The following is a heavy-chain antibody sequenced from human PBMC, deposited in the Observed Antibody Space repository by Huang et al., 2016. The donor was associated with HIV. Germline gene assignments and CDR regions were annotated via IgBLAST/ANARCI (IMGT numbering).Heavy chain of an antibody. Sequence: EVQLVESGGGLVKPGGSLRLSCAASGFTFSSYSMNWVRQGPGKGLELVSSISSSSSYIYYADSVKGRFTISRDNAKNSRYLQMNSLRAEDTAVYYCARDYYYYDSSGQVPDAFDIWGQGTMVTVSS. CDR2: ISSSSSYI. V-gene: IGHV3-21*01. CDR1: GFTFSSYS. CDR3: ARDYYYYDSSGQVPDAFDI. D-gene: IGHD3-22*01. J-gene: IGHJ3*02.